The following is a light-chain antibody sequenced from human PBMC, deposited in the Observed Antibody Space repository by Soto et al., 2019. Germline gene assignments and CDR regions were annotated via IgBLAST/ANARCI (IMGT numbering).Light chain of an antibody. J-gene: IGKJ1*01. CDR3: QEYNGFNRT. CDR1: QSISSW. CDR2: DAS. V-gene: IGKV1-5*01. Sequence: DIQMTQSPSTLSASVGDRVTITCRASQSISSWLAWYQQKPGKAPKLLIYDASSLESGVPSRFSGSRSGTEFTLTISSLQPEDFATYYCQEYNGFNRTFGQGTKVDI.